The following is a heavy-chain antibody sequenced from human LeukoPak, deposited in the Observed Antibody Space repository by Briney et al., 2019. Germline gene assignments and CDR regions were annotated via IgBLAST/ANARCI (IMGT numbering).Heavy chain of an antibody. Sequence: GGALGLSLAAPGFTFNSYSLQRGRPAPGKGLGWGAVISYDGSNKYYADSVKGRFTISRDNSKNTLYLPMNSLRAEDTAVYYCARDAPDYGGNPHDAFDIWGQGTMVTVSS. CDR3: ARDAPDYGGNPHDAFDI. D-gene: IGHD4-23*01. CDR1: GFTFNSYS. J-gene: IGHJ3*02. V-gene: IGHV3-30*04. CDR2: ISYDGSNK.